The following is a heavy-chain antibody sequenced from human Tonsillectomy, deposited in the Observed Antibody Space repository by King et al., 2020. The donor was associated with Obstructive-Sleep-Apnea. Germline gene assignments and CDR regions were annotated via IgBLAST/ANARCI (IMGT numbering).Heavy chain of an antibody. V-gene: IGHV4-59*01. D-gene: IGHD1-26*01. CDR3: ARDSPPSGSYYLGAFDI. CDR2: IYYSGST. J-gene: IGHJ3*02. CDR1: GGSISSYY. Sequence: PLQESGPGLVKPSETLSLTCTVSGGSISSYYWSWLRQPPGKGLEWIGYIYYSGSTNYNPSLKSRVTISVDTSKNQFSLKLSSVTAADTAVYYCARDSPPSGSYYLGAFDIWGQGTMVTVSS.